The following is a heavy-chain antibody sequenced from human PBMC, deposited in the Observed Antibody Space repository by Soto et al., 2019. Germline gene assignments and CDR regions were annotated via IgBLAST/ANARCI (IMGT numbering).Heavy chain of an antibody. J-gene: IGHJ6*02. D-gene: IGHD3-16*01. V-gene: IGHV1-2*02. CDR1: GYTFTGYY. CDR2: INPNSGGT. CDR3: ARTKITFGGAFYGMDV. Sequence: ASVKVSCKASGYTFTGYYMHWVRQAPGQGLEWMGWINPNSGGTNYAQKFQGRATMTRDTSISTAYMELSRLRSDDTAVYYCARTKITFGGAFYGMDVWGQGTTVTVSS.